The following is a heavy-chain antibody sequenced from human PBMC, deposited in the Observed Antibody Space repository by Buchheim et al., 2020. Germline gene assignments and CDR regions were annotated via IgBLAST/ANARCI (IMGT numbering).Heavy chain of an antibody. CDR3: ARAGSVGSVDF. J-gene: IGHJ4*02. CDR2: INQNGGEK. CDR1: GFNFGTLW. Sequence: EVQLVESGGGLGRPGGSLRLSCVASGFNFGTLWMSWVRQVPGKGLEWVANINQNGGEKYYVDSVEGQFTISRDNAKNSLYLQMSSLRVEDTAVYYCARAGSVGSVDFWGQGTL. V-gene: IGHV3-7*01. D-gene: IGHD3-10*01.